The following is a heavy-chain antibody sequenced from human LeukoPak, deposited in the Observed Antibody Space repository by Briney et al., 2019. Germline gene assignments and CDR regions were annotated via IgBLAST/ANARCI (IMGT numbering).Heavy chain of an antibody. V-gene: IGHV4-39*01. CDR3: AQMDLTGTTPGY. D-gene: IGHD1-20*01. Sequence: SETLSLTCAVSGGSISSSNWWSWVRQPPGKGLEWIGSIFYSGSTYYNPSLKSRVTISVDTSKSQFSLKLSSVTATDTAVYYCAQMDLTGTTPGYWGQGTLVTVSS. CDR2: IFYSGST. CDR1: GGSISSSNW. J-gene: IGHJ4*02.